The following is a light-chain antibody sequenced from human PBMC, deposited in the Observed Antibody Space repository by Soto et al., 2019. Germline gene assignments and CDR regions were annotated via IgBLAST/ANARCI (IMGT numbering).Light chain of an antibody. CDR2: VNSDGSH. V-gene: IGLV4-69*01. CDR1: SGHRTYA. CDR3: QTWGTGIVV. Sequence: QTVVTQSPSASASLGASVKLTCTLSSGHRTYAIAWHQQQPEKGPRFLMKVNSDGSHSKGDGIPDRFSGSSFGAERYLTISSLQSEDEADYYFQTWGTGIVVFGGGTKRTVL. J-gene: IGLJ2*01.